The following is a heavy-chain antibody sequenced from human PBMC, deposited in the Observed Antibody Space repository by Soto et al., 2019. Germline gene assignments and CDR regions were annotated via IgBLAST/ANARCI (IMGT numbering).Heavy chain of an antibody. CDR1: GGSISSYY. J-gene: IGHJ4*02. V-gene: IGHV4-59*01. CDR2: IYYSGST. Sequence: XTLSLNCTVSGGSISSYYWIWIRQPPGKGLEWIGYIYYSGSTNYNPSLKSRVTISVDTSKNQFSLKLSSVTAADTAVYYCARRGPAAIDYWGQGTLVTVSS. D-gene: IGHD2-2*01. CDR3: ARRGPAAIDY.